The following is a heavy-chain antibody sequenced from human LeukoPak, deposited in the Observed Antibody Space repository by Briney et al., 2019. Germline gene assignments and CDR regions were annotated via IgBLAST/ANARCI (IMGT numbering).Heavy chain of an antibody. CDR1: GGSISSYY. V-gene: IGHV4-4*07. CDR3: AGIRFLEWSSPTNAFDI. J-gene: IGHJ3*02. CDR2: VYTSGST. Sequence: PSETLSLTCTVSGGSISSYYWSWIRQPAGKGLEWIGRVYTSGSTNYNPSIKSRVTMSVDTSKNQFSLKLSSVTAADTAVYYCAGIRFLEWSSPTNAFDIWGQGTMVTVSS. D-gene: IGHD3-3*01.